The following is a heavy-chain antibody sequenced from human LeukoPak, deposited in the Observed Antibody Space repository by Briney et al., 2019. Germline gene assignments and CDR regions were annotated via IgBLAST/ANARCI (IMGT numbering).Heavy chain of an antibody. D-gene: IGHD2-21*01. Sequence: GGSLRLSCTASGFKFDDYAMHWVRQTPGKGLEWVAGIAWNSHNIYYADSVKGRFTISRDNAKNSVYLQMNSVRADDMALYYCTKAYCDTTSCFPFDAFAVWGQGTLVTVSS. J-gene: IGHJ3*01. CDR1: GFKFDDYA. CDR3: TKAYCDTTSCFPFDAFAV. V-gene: IGHV3-9*03. CDR2: IAWNSHNI.